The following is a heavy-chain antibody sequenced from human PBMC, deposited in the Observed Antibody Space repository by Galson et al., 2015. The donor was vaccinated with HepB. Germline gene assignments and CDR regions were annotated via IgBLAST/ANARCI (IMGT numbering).Heavy chain of an antibody. Sequence: SLRLSCAASGFTFSGFYMTWIRQAPGKGLQWVSYISDTSGTYTNYADSVKGRFTISRDNAKNSLYLQMNRLRVEDTAVYYCARVMIVGPVTGAFDYWGQGALVTVSS. CDR3: ARVMIVGPVTGAFDY. D-gene: IGHD1-26*01. CDR2: ISDTSGTYT. V-gene: IGHV3-11*03. J-gene: IGHJ4*02. CDR1: GFTFSGFY.